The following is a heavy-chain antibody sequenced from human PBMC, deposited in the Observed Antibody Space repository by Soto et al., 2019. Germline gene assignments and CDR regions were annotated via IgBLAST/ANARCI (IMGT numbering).Heavy chain of an antibody. J-gene: IGHJ5*02. CDR1: GGSISSGGYS. CDR3: ATDVGVVACRGGSGDSLRGFAP. CDR2: IYHSGST. D-gene: IGHD2-15*01. Sequence: QLQLQESGSGLVKPSQTLSLTCAVSGGSISSGGYSWSWIRQPPGKGLEWIGYIYHSGSTYYNPXTRXXXPPPIDRHSNXXAXKXXSVTPAETAVYDWATDVGVVACRGGSGDSLRGFAPWGQGTLVTVSS. V-gene: IGHV4-30-2*01.